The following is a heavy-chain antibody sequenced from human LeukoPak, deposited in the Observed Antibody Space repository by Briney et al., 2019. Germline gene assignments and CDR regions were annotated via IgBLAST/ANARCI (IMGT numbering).Heavy chain of an antibody. CDR2: IYPGGRT. J-gene: IGHJ4*02. CDR3: ARGPRAATGRSYDY. CDR1: GFTFSNYA. Sequence: GGSLRLSCAASGFTFSNYAMSWVRQAPGKGLEWVSVIYPGGRTYYADSVKGRFTISRDNSKNTLYLQLNSLRAEDTAVYYCARGPRAATGRSYDYWGQGTLVTVSS. D-gene: IGHD6-13*01. V-gene: IGHV3-53*01.